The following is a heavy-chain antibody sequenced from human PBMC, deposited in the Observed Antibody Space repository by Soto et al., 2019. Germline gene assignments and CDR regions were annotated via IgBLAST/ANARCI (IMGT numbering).Heavy chain of an antibody. CDR1: GFTVSSNY. J-gene: IGHJ1*01. CDR2: IYSGGST. V-gene: IGHV3-66*01. CDR3: XXXXXXXXXXYFQH. Sequence: EVQLVESGGGLVQPGGSLRLSCAASGFTVSSNYMXXXPXXPXXXXEWVSVIYSGGSTYYADSVKGRFTISRDNSXXXXXXXXXXXXXXXXXXXXXXXXXXXXXXXYFQHWGQGTLVTVSS.